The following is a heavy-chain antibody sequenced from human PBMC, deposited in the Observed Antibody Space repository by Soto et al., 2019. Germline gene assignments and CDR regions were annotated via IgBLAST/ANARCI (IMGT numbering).Heavy chain of an antibody. V-gene: IGHV3-53*02. CDR1: GFTVINSY. CDR2: IYSGGET. J-gene: IGHJ4*02. D-gene: IGHD3-10*01. CDR3: ATGPGRYYYF. Sequence: ELQLVETGGGLVQPGGSLRLSFAASGFTVINSYLTWVCLAPGMGLEWVSVIYSGGETLYADSMKGRFAISRDNSKNSLCLQMKSLRAEDTALYYCATGPGRYYYFWGQRTLVTVSS.